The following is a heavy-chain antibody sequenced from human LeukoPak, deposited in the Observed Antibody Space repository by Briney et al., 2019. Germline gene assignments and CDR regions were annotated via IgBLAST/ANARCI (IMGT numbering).Heavy chain of an antibody. Sequence: GGSLRLSCAASGFTFSTYEMNWFRQAPGKGLEWVSYISNTGSTIYYADSVKGRFTISRDNAKNSLYLQMNSLRAEDTAAYYCARGGAADYWGQGTLVAVSS. CDR3: ARGGAADY. V-gene: IGHV3-48*03. CDR1: GFTFSTYE. J-gene: IGHJ4*02. D-gene: IGHD1-26*01. CDR2: ISNTGSTI.